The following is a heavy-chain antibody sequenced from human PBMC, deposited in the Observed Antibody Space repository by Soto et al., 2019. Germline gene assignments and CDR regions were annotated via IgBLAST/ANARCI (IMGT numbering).Heavy chain of an antibody. Sequence: LSLTCAVSGGSISSGGYSWSWIRQPPGKGLEWIGYIYHSGSTYYNPSLKSRVTISVDRSKNQFSLKLSSVTAADTAVYYCARGWMYAARFDPWGQGTLVTVSS. J-gene: IGHJ5*02. V-gene: IGHV4-30-2*01. CDR2: IYHSGST. CDR1: GGSISSGGYS. CDR3: ARGWMYAARFDP. D-gene: IGHD2-8*01.